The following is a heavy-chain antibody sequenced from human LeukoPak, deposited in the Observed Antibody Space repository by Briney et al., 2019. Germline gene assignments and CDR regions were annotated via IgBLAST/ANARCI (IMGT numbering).Heavy chain of an antibody. Sequence: QSGGSLRLSCAGSGLTFSSYTMRWVRQAPGKGLEWVSGISGSGGSTYYADSVKGRFTISRDNSKNTLYLQMNSLRAEDTAVYYCARSSGSVYYFDYWGQGTLVTVSS. CDR3: ARSSGSVYYFDY. CDR1: GLTFSSYT. D-gene: IGHD1-26*01. CDR2: ISGSGGST. V-gene: IGHV3-23*01. J-gene: IGHJ4*02.